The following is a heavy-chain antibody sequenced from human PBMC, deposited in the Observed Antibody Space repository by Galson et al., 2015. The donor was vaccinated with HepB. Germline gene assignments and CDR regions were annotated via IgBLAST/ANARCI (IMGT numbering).Heavy chain of an antibody. J-gene: IGHJ4*02. CDR1: GFTFSSYW. CDR3: ARDMSGRGSYFDY. D-gene: IGHD3-10*01. CDR2: INLDGSST. Sequence: SLRLSCAASGFTFSSYWMDWVRQAPGKGLVWVSNINLDGSSTNYADSVKGRFTISRDNAKNTLYLQMNSLRGEDTAIYYCARDMSGRGSYFDYWGQGTLVTVSS. V-gene: IGHV3-74*01.